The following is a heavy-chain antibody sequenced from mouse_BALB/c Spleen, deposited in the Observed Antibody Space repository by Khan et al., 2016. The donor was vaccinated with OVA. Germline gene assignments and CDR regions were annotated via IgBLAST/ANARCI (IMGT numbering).Heavy chain of an antibody. CDR3: ARHNYGPFAY. CDR1: GFTFSTYA. D-gene: IGHD1-1*01. J-gene: IGHJ3*01. CDR2: ISRGGDNI. V-gene: IGHV5-9*04. Sequence: EVERVESGGDLVKPGGSLKLSCSASGFTFSTYAMSWVRQTPEKRLEWVATISRGGDNIFYTDSVKGRSTISRDSAKHTLYLHMSSLRSEDTAMYYCARHNYGPFAYWGQGTLVTVSA.